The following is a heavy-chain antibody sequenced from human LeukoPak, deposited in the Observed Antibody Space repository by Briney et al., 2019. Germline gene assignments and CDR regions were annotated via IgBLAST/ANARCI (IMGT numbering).Heavy chain of an antibody. Sequence: ASVKVSCKVSGYTLTELSMHWVRQAPGKGLEWMGGFDPEDGETIYAQKFQGRVTMTEDTSTDTAYMELSSLRSEDTAVYYCHAIVAVPAAIPPYWGQGTLVTVSS. CDR3: HAIVAVPAAIPPY. J-gene: IGHJ4*02. CDR1: GYTLTELS. D-gene: IGHD2-2*01. V-gene: IGHV1-24*01. CDR2: FDPEDGET.